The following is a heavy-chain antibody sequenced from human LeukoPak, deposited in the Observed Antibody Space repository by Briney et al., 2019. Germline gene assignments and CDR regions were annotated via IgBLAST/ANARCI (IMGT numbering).Heavy chain of an antibody. CDR2: ISGSGGST. CDR3: ARRAGAYSHPYDY. Sequence: GGSLRLSCAASGFTFSSYGMSWVRQAPGKGLEWVSAISGSGGSTYYADSVRGRCTITRDNSKNTLYLQMNSLRAEDTAVYYCARRAGAYSHPYDYWGQGTLVTVSS. J-gene: IGHJ4*02. V-gene: IGHV3-23*01. CDR1: GFTFSSYG. D-gene: IGHD4/OR15-4a*01.